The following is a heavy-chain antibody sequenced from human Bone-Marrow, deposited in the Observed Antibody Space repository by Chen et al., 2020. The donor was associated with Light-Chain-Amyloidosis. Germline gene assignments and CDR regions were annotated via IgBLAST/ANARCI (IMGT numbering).Heavy chain of an antibody. CDR1: GYTFPNYW. D-gene: IGHD5-12*01. CDR3: ARRRDGYNFDY. V-gene: IGHV5-51*01. J-gene: IGHJ4*02. CDR2: IYPDDSDA. Sequence: EVQLEQSGPEVKKPGESLKISCKGSGYTFPNYWIGWVRQMPGKGLEWMGVIYPDDSDARYSPSFEGQVTISADKSITTAYLQWRSLKASDPAMYYCARRRDGYNFDYWGQGTLVTVSS.